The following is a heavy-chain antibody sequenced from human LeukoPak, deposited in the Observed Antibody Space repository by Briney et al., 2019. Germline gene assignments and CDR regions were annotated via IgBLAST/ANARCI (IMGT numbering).Heavy chain of an antibody. J-gene: IGHJ4*02. V-gene: IGHV3-30*04. CDR1: GFTFSSYA. D-gene: IGHD3-22*01. CDR3: ARGFPLLSYYYDSSGPFDY. CDR2: ISYDGSNK. Sequence: PGRSLRLSCAASGFTFSSYAMHWVRQAPGKGLEWVAVISYDGSNKYYADSVKGRFTIPRDNSKNTLYLQMNSLRAEDTAVYYCARGFPLLSYYYDSSGPFDYWGQGTLVTVSS.